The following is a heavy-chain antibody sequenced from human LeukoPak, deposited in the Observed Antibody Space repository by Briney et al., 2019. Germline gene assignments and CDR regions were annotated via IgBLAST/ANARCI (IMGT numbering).Heavy chain of an antibody. Sequence: PSETLSLTCTVSGGSISSYYWSWIRQPPGKGLEWIGYIYYSGSTNYNPSLKSRVTISVDTSKNQFSLKLSSVTAADTAVYYCAREAAAAGENYFDYWGQGTLVTVSS. CDR3: AREAAAAGENYFDY. D-gene: IGHD6-13*01. V-gene: IGHV4-59*01. J-gene: IGHJ4*02. CDR2: IYYSGST. CDR1: GGSISSYY.